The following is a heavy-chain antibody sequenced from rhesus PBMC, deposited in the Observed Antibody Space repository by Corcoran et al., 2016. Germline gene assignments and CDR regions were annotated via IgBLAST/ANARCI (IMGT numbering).Heavy chain of an antibody. J-gene: IGHJ5-1*01. CDR2: ISSDGRNK. V-gene: IGHV3-54*02. Sequence: EVQLVESGGGLVQPGGSVRLSCAASGFTFSIYGIHGVRQAEEKGLGWAAFISSDGRNKYSADSVKDRFTISRDNSNNILYLQMNNLKLEGTAVYYCTRFDVWGPGVVVTVSS. CDR1: GFTFSIYG. CDR3: TRFDV.